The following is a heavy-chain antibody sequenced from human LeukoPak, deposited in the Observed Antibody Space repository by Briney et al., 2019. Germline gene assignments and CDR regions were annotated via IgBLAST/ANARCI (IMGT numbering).Heavy chain of an antibody. D-gene: IGHD6-13*01. V-gene: IGHV3-48*03. Sequence: GGALRLSCAASGCTFNSYEINWVRQAPGKGLEGVSYSSSSGSTIYYADCVKGPVNNSRDNFKNTLFLQMNGLRPEDTAVYFCARDLTQLALFDYWGQGTLVTVSS. CDR3: ARDLTQLALFDY. CDR1: GCTFNSYE. J-gene: IGHJ4*02. CDR2: SSSSGSTI.